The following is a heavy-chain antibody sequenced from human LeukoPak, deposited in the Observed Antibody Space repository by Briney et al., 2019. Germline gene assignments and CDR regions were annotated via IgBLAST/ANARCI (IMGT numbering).Heavy chain of an antibody. CDR1: GYTFTSYD. CDR2: MNPNSGNT. Sequence: VASVKVSCKASGYTFTSYDINWVRRATGQGLEWMGWMNPNSGNTGYAQKFQGRVTMTRNTSISTAYMELSGLRSEDTAVYYCARLDSSSSGRGFDYWGQGTLVTVSS. CDR3: ARLDSSSSGRGFDY. V-gene: IGHV1-8*01. D-gene: IGHD6-6*01. J-gene: IGHJ4*02.